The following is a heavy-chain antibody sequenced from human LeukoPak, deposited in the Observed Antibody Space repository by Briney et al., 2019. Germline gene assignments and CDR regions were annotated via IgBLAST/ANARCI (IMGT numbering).Heavy chain of an antibody. D-gene: IGHD2-2*01. V-gene: IGHV5-51*01. CDR1: GYTFTTYW. CDR2: VAPGDSDT. J-gene: IGHJ3*02. Sequence: GESLKISCKGSGYTFTTYWIGWVRQVPGKGLEWMGIVAPGDSDTRYSPPFQGQVTISADKSIRTAYLQWSSLKASDTAMYYCARRYCSSTFCHGAFDIWGQGTMVTVSS. CDR3: ARRYCSSTFCHGAFDI.